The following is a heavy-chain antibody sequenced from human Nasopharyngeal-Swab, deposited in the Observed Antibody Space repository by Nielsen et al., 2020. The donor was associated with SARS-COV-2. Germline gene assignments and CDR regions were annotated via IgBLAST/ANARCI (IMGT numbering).Heavy chain of an antibody. Sequence: GESLKISCKGSGYSFTNYWVGWVRQMRGKGLEWMGIIYPGDSGTRYSPSFQGQVTISADKSISTAYLQWSSLKASDTAMYYCARLWRYNSSPRGVFDIWGQGTMVTVSS. CDR3: ARLWRYNSSPRGVFDI. J-gene: IGHJ3*02. CDR1: GYSFTNYW. V-gene: IGHV5-51*01. CDR2: IYPGDSGT. D-gene: IGHD6-6*01.